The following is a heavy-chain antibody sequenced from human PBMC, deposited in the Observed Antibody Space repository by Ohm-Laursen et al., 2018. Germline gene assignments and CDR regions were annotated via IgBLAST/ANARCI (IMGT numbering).Heavy chain of an antibody. CDR2: INPNIGTT. CDR1: GYTFTDSY. V-gene: IGHV1-2*02. Sequence: GASVKVSCKAYGYTFTDSYLHWVRQAPGQGLEWMGWINPNIGTTKYAQNLQGRVTMTTDTSTSTAYMELRSLRSDDTAVYYCARDSVDQRMAHAFDIWGQGTMVTVSS. CDR3: ARDSVDQRMAHAFDI. J-gene: IGHJ3*02. D-gene: IGHD5-24*01.